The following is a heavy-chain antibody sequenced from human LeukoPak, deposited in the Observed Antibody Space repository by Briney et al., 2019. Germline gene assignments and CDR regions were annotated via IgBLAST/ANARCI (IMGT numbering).Heavy chain of an antibody. D-gene: IGHD3-22*01. CDR3: ARSSEGRYYYDSSGFSYYYYYMDV. CDR2: IYYSGST. J-gene: IGHJ6*03. V-gene: IGHV4-59*01. Sequence: PSETLSLTSIVSGGSISSYYWSWIRQPPGKGLEWIGYIYYSGSTYYNPSLRSRVTISVDTSKNQFSLKLSSVTAADTAVYYCARSSEGRYYYDSSGFSYYYYYMDVWGKGTTVTVSS. CDR1: GGSISSYY.